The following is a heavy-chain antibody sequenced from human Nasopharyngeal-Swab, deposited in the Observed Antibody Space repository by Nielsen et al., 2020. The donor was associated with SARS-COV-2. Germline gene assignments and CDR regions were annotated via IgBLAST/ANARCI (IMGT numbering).Heavy chain of an antibody. D-gene: IGHD1-26*01. CDR2: FDPEDGET. V-gene: IGHV1-24*01. J-gene: IGHJ4*02. CDR3: ATVREKWELLGFDY. Sequence: ASVKVSCKVSGYTLTELSMHWVRQAPGKGLEWMGGFDPEDGETIYAQKFQGRVTMTEDTSTDTAYMELSSLRSGDTAVYYCATVREKWELLGFDYWGQGTLVTVSS. CDR1: GYTLTELS.